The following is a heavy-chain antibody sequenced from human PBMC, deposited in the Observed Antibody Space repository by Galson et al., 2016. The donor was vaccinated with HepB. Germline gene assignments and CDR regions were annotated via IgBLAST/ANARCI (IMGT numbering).Heavy chain of an antibody. CDR3: ARLIASPWNDYYYYGMDV. CDR2: ISNDGSNK. Sequence: SLRLSCADSGFIFRSYAMNWVRQAPGKGLEWLAVISNDGSNKYYADSVKGRFTISRDNSKNTLYLQMNSLRAEDTAVYYCARLIASPWNDYYYYGMDVWGKVTTVTVSS. V-gene: IGHV3-30-3*01. CDR1: GFIFRSYA. D-gene: IGHD3-16*01. J-gene: IGHJ6*04.